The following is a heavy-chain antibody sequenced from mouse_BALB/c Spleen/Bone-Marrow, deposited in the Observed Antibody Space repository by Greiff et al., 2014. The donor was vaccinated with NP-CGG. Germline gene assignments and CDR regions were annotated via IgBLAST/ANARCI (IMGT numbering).Heavy chain of an antibody. CDR2: INYSGST. CDR1: GYSITSDYA. V-gene: IGHV3-2*02. CDR3: ARGSHFDY. J-gene: IGHJ2*01. Sequence: VQLQQSGPGLVKPSQSLSLTCPVTGYSITSDYAWNWIRQFPGNKLEWMGYINYSGSTSYNPSLKSRISITRDTSKNQFFLQLNSVTTEDTATYYCARGSHFDYWGQGTTLTVSS.